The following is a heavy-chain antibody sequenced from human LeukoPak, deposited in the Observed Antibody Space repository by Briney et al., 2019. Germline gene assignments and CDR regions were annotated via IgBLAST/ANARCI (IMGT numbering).Heavy chain of an antibody. V-gene: IGHV3-23*01. CDR3: AKAGRYSYGYAPLDY. J-gene: IGHJ4*02. CDR1: GFTFDDYA. D-gene: IGHD5-18*01. Sequence: RGSLRLSCVVSGFTFDDYAMHWVRQAPGKGLEWVSAISDSGGSTYYADSVKGRFTISRDNSKNTLYLQMNSLRAEDTAVYYCAKAGRYSYGYAPLDYWGQGTLVTVSS. CDR2: ISDSGGST.